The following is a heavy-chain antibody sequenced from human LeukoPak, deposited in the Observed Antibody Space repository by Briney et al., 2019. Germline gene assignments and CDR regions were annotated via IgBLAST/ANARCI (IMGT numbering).Heavy chain of an antibody. D-gene: IGHD2-21*02. CDR2: IYYSGST. CDR3: ARTSGGDGLDAFDI. Sequence: SETLSLTCTVSGGSISSYYWSWIRQPPGKGLEWIGYIYYSGSTDYNPSLKSRVTISVDTSKNQFFLKLSSVTAADTAVYYCARTSGGDGLDAFDIWGQGTMVTVSS. CDR1: GGSISSYY. J-gene: IGHJ3*02. V-gene: IGHV4-59*01.